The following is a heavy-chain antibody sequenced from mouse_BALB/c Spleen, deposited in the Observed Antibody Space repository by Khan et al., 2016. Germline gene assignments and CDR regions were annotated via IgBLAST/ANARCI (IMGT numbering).Heavy chain of an antibody. CDR2: IRYSGHT. D-gene: IGHD2-14*01. CDR1: GYSITSDYA. CDR3: ARWVRNTLDY. V-gene: IGHV3-2*02. J-gene: IGHJ4*01. Sequence: EVQLQESGPGLVKPSQSLSLTCTVTGYSITSDYAWNWIRQFPGNKLEWMGYIRYSGHTGYNPSLKSRISITRDPSMNQFFLQLNSVTTEDTGTYYCARWVRNTLDYGGQGTSVTVSS.